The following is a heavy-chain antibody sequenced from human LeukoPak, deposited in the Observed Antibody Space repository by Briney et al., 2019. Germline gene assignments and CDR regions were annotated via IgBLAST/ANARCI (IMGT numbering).Heavy chain of an antibody. Sequence: PGRSLRLSCAASGFTVSSKYMSWVSQAPGKGLEWVSGIGASGGSTYYADSVKGRFTISRDNSKNTLYLQMNSLRTEDTAVYYCAKAEGYDILTGLDYWGQGTLVTVSS. CDR3: AKAEGYDILTGLDY. CDR2: IGASGGST. CDR1: GFTVSSKY. J-gene: IGHJ4*02. D-gene: IGHD3-9*01. V-gene: IGHV3-23*01.